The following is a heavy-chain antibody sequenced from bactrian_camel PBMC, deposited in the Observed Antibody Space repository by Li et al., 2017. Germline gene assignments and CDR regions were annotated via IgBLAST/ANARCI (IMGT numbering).Heavy chain of an antibody. CDR3: AARGSGRPWSLAA. V-gene: IGHV3S35*01. D-gene: IGHD1*01. J-gene: IGHJ6*01. CDR2: ITSAGGGT. Sequence: VQLVESGGGLVQPGGSLGLSCAASGFTFSSYAMSWVRQAPGKGLEWVSSITSAGGGTVYADSVKGRFTISRGNAGNTAYLRMNNLRPEDTALYYCAARGSGRPWSLAAWGQGTQVTVS. CDR1: GFTFSSYA.